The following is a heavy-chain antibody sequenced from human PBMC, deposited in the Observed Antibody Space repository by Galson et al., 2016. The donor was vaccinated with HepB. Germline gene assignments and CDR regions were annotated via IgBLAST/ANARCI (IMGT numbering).Heavy chain of an antibody. Sequence: TLSLTCTVSGGSISSGGYYWSWIRQHPGKGLEWIGYIYNSGRTYYNPSLKRRVTISVDTSKNQFSLKLNSVTAADTAVYYCARDIRRGGTSRHSCFDPWGQGTRVTVSS. V-gene: IGHV4-31*03. D-gene: IGHD1-26*01. CDR3: ARDIRRGGTSRHSCFDP. CDR2: IYNSGRT. J-gene: IGHJ5*02. CDR1: GGSISSGGYY.